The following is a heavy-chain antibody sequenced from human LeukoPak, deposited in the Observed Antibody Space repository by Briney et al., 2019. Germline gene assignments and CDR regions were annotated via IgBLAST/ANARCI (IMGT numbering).Heavy chain of an antibody. CDR3: ARTPWCSSTSCYNRLQKGWFDP. J-gene: IGHJ5*02. V-gene: IGHV4-34*01. CDR1: GGSFSGYC. Sequence: SETLSLTCAVYGGSFSGYCWSWIRQPPGKGLEWIVEINHSGSTNYNSSLKSRVTISVDTSKNQFSLKLSSVTAADTAVYYCARTPWCSSTSCYNRLQKGWFDPWGQGTLVTVSS. CDR2: INHSGST. D-gene: IGHD2-2*02.